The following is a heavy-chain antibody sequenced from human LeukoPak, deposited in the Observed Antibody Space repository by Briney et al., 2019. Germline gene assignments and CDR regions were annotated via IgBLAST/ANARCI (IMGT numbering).Heavy chain of an antibody. D-gene: IGHD2-2*01. CDR1: GFTFSNYA. V-gene: IGHV3-23*01. J-gene: IGHJ4*02. Sequence: GGSLRLSCAASGFTFSNYAMSWVRQASGKGLDWVSTISGGSENTHYVDSVKGRFTISRDNSKNTLYLQMNSLRVEDAAIYYCAKDVGYCSSTTCSFDYWGQGTLVTVSS. CDR2: ISGGSENT. CDR3: AKDVGYCSSTTCSFDY.